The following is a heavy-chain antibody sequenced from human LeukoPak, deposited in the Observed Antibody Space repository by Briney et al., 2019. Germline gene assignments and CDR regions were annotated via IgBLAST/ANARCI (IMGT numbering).Heavy chain of an antibody. CDR2: IYYSGST. V-gene: IGHV4-59*12. Sequence: SETLSLTCTVSGGSISSYYWSWIRQPPGKGLEWIGYIYYSGSTYYNPSLKSRVTISVGTSKNQFSLKLSSVTAADTAVYYCAREPRRYCSGGSCRPYYYYYYMDVWGKGTTVTVSS. J-gene: IGHJ6*03. CDR3: AREPRRYCSGGSCRPYYYYYYMDV. D-gene: IGHD2-15*01. CDR1: GGSISSYY.